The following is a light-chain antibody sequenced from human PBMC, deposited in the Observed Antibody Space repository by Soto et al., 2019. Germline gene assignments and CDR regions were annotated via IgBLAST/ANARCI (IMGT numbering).Light chain of an antibody. CDR3: MQALQTPIT. V-gene: IGKV2-28*01. CDR2: LGS. CDR1: HSLLPSNGYHY. Sequence: DFVMNQFPLSPAVSPGGPASISCRASHSLLPSNGYHYLDSXXQKXGQSPPLLIYLGSNRASGVHDRFSGSGSGTDFTLKISRGEAEDVGVYYCMQALQTPITFGQGTRLEIK. J-gene: IGKJ5*01.